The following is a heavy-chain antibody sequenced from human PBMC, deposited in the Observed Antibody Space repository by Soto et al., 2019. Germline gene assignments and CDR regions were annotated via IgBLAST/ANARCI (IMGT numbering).Heavy chain of an antibody. CDR2: INAGNGNT. J-gene: IGHJ4*02. CDR3: ARAVAVPADSDY. V-gene: IGHV1-3*05. D-gene: IGHD6-19*01. CDR1: GYTFTGYA. Sequence: QVQLVRSGAEEKKPGASVKVSCKASGYTFTGYAMHWVRQAPGQRLEWMGWINAGNGNTKYSQKFQGRVTITRDTSASTAYMELSSLRSVDMAVFYCARAVAVPADSDYSGQGTLVTVSS.